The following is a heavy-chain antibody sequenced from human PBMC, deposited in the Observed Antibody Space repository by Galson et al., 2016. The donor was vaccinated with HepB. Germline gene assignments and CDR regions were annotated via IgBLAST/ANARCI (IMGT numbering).Heavy chain of an antibody. D-gene: IGHD1-26*01. CDR1: GGSISSYY. Sequence: SETLSLTCTVSGGSISSYYWSWIRQPAGKGLEWIGRIYSSGSTNYYPSLKSRVTMSVDTSKNQFSLKLSSVTAADTAVYYCARVVPPVRFGSEYYFDYWGQGTLVTVSS. V-gene: IGHV4-4*07. J-gene: IGHJ4*02. CDR3: ARVVPPVRFGSEYYFDY. CDR2: IYSSGST.